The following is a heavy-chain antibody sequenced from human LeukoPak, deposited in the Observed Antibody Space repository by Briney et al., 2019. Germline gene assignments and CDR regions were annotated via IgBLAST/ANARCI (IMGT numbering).Heavy chain of an antibody. Sequence: SETLSLTCTVSGGSISSYYWSWIRPPPGKGLEWIGYIHSSGSTNYNPSLRSRVTISVDTSKNNFSLKLSSVTAADTAVYYCARVYKDYPYYFDYWGQGTLVTVSS. CDR1: GGSISSYY. D-gene: IGHD1-1*01. CDR3: ARVYKDYPYYFDY. V-gene: IGHV4-59*01. CDR2: IHSSGST. J-gene: IGHJ4*02.